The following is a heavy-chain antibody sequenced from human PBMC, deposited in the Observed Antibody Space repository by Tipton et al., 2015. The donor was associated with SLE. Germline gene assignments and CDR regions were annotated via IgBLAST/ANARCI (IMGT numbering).Heavy chain of an antibody. CDR2: ISYDGSNK. D-gene: IGHD6-13*01. CDR3: AIGEGYSTSFVPEYFQH. Sequence: SLRLSCAASGFTFSSYAMHWVRQAPGKGLEWVAVISYDGSNKYYADSVKGRFTISRDNSKNTLYLQMNSLRAEDTAVYYCAIGEGYSTSFVPEYFQHWGQGTLVTVSS. V-gene: IGHV3-30-3*01. J-gene: IGHJ1*01. CDR1: GFTFSSYA.